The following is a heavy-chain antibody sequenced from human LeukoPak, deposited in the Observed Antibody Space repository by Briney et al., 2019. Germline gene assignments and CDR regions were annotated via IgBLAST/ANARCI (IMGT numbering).Heavy chain of an antibody. D-gene: IGHD3-16*01. CDR3: ARETSQKGAHYMDV. J-gene: IGHJ6*03. V-gene: IGHV4-38-2*02. CDR1: GYSISSGYY. CDR2: IYHSGST. Sequence: SETLSLTCTVSGYSISSGYYWGWIRQPPGKGLEWIGSIYHSGSTYYNPSLKSRVTISVDTSKDQFSLKLSSVTAADTAVYYCARETSQKGAHYMDVWGKGTTVTISS.